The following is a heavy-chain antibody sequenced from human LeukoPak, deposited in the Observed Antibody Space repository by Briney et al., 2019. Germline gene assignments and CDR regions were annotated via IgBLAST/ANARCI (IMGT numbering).Heavy chain of an antibody. CDR2: ISSSGYTI. V-gene: IGHV3-48*03. D-gene: IGHD3-3*01. J-gene: IGHJ6*03. CDR3: ARDPPSGYYYYMDV. Sequence: GGSLRLSCAASGFTLSSFEMNWVRQAPGKGLEWVSYISSSGYTIYFADSVKGRFTISRDNAKNSLYLQMNSLRADDTAVYYCARDPPSGYYYYMDVWGKGTTVTVSS. CDR1: GFTLSSFE.